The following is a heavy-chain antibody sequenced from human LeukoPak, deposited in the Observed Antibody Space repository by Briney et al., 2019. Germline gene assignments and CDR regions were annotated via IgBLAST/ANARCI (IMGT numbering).Heavy chain of an antibody. V-gene: IGHV4-31*03. CDR1: GGSISNNGYY. D-gene: IGHD6-13*01. J-gene: IGHJ5*02. Sequence: SQTLSLTCTVSGGSISNNGYYWSWIRQHPGKGLEWIGYIYYSGSTYYNPSLKSRVTISVDTSKNQFSLKLSSVTAADTAVYYCARYLPSIYSSSWYSWFDPWGQGTLVTVSS. CDR3: ARYLPSIYSSSWYSWFDP. CDR2: IYYSGST.